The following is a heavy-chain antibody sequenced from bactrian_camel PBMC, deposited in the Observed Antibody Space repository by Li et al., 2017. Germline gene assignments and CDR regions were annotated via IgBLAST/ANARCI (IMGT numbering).Heavy chain of an antibody. D-gene: IGHD2*01. CDR2: LDWRGIT. CDR3: AADLARYCGVFSGFFARAS. Sequence: QVQLVESGGDSVQAGGSLRLSCAASGRNYVKWCMGWFRQVPGKEREGLATLDWRGITAYADSVKGRFTLSKDNAKNTLYLQMNSLKPEDSAMYYCAADLARYCGVFSGFFARASWGQGTQVTVS. V-gene: IGHV3S55*01. CDR1: GRNYVKWC. J-gene: IGHJ4*01.